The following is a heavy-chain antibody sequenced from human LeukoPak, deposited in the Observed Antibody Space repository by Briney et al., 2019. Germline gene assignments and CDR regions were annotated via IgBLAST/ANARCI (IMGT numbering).Heavy chain of an antibody. Sequence: PSETLSLTCTVSGDSMSTSYWSWIRQPLGKGLEWIGYFYHSGTDYNPSLKSRVTISGDMSNNQFSLKLSSVTAADTAVYYCASNVGYGSGNGGGDWGQGTLVTVSS. CDR2: FYHSGT. CDR1: GDSMSTSY. CDR3: ASNVGYGSGNGGGD. J-gene: IGHJ4*02. V-gene: IGHV4-59*01. D-gene: IGHD3-10*01.